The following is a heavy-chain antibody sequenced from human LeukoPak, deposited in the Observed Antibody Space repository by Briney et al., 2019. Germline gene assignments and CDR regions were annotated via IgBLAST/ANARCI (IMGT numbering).Heavy chain of an antibody. D-gene: IGHD3-3*01. J-gene: IGHJ4*02. V-gene: IGHV3-7*01. CDR3: AREDFWRFDY. CDR2: IKPDGSDK. CDR1: GFTFSSYA. Sequence: GGSLRLSCAASGFTFSSYAMSWVRQAPVKGLECVAKIKPDGSDKFYEDSVKGRFTISRDNAKNSLYLQMNSLTAEDTAVYYCAREDFWRFDYWGQGTMVTASS.